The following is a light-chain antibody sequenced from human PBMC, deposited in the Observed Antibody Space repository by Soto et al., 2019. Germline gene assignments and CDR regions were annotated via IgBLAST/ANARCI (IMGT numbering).Light chain of an antibody. CDR2: KVS. Sequence: DVVMTQSPLSLPVTLGQPASISCRSSQSLVYSDGNTYLNWFQQRAGQSPRRLIYKVSNRDSGVPDRFSGSVSGTDFTLKISRVEAEDVGVYYCMQGTHWPPITFGQGTRLEIK. V-gene: IGKV2-30*01. CDR1: QSLVYSDGNTY. CDR3: MQGTHWPPIT. J-gene: IGKJ5*01.